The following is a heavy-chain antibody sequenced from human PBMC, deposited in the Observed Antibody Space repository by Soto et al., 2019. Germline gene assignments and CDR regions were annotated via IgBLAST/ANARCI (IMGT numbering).Heavy chain of an antibody. CDR1: GYTFTSYY. CDR3: AREANHSGSSYYFDY. Sequence: ASVKVSCKASGYTFTSYYMHWVRQAPGQGLEWMGIINPSGGSTSYAQKFQGRVTMTRDTSTSTVYMELSSLRSEDTAVYYCAREANHSGSSYYFDYWGQGTLVTVSS. V-gene: IGHV1-46*01. D-gene: IGHD1-26*01. CDR2: INPSGGST. J-gene: IGHJ4*02.